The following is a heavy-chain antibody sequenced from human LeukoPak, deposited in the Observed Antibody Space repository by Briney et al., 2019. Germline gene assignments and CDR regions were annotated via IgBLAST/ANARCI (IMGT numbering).Heavy chain of an antibody. J-gene: IGHJ4*02. D-gene: IGHD5-18*01. CDR3: ARDPDTAGWLVIDY. Sequence: RTGGSLRLSCAASGFTFSSNGMHWVRQAPGKGREWVVVISYDGSNKYYADSVKGRFTMSRDNSKNTLYLQMNSLRAEDTAVYYCARDPDTAGWLVIDYWGQGTLVTVSS. CDR1: GFTFSSNG. V-gene: IGHV3-30*03. CDR2: ISYDGSNK.